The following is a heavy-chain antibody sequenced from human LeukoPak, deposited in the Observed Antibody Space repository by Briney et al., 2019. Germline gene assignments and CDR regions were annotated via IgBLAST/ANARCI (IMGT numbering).Heavy chain of an antibody. V-gene: IGHV3-48*03. J-gene: IGHJ4*02. Sequence: GGSLRLSCAASGFTFSSYEMNWVRQAPGKGLEWVSYISSSGSTIYYADSVKGRFTISRDNSKNTLYLQMNSLRAEDTAVYYCAKDSYGDPPRFPDYWGQGTLVTVSS. CDR1: GFTFSSYE. D-gene: IGHD4-17*01. CDR3: AKDSYGDPPRFPDY. CDR2: ISSSGSTI.